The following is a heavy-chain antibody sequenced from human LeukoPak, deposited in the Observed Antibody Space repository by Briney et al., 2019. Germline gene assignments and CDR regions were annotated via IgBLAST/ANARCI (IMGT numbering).Heavy chain of an antibody. J-gene: IGHJ5*02. CDR3: AKDPYSSSWYNWFDP. V-gene: IGHV3-23*01. Sequence: GGSLRLSCAASGFAFSSYAMSWVREAPGKGLEWVSAISGSGGSTYYADSVKGRFTISRDNSKNTLYLQMNSLRAEDTAVYYCAKDPYSSSWYNWFDPWGQGTLVTVSS. CDR1: GFAFSSYA. CDR2: ISGSGGST. D-gene: IGHD6-13*01.